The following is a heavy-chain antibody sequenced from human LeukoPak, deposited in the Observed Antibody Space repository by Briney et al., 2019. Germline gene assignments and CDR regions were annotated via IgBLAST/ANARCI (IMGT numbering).Heavy chain of an antibody. Sequence: PSETLSLTCTVSGYSIGSGYYWGWIRQPPGKGLEWIGSIYHSGSTYYNPSLKSRVSISVDTSKNQFSLKLSSVTAADTAVYYCARGLRDDSSGYLRYYYYYMDVWGKGTTVTVSS. J-gene: IGHJ6*03. D-gene: IGHD3-22*01. CDR3: ARGLRDDSSGYLRYYYYYMDV. CDR2: IYHSGST. CDR1: GYSIGSGYY. V-gene: IGHV4-38-2*02.